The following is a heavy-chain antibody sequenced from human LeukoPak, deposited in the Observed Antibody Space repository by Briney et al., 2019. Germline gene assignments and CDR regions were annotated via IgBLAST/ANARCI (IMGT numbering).Heavy chain of an antibody. D-gene: IGHD1-26*01. CDR1: GFTFSNYN. J-gene: IGHJ4*02. CDR2: ITSSSSYI. V-gene: IGHV3-21*01. Sequence: GGSLRLSCAASGFTFSNYNMNWVRQAPGKGLEWVSSITSSSSYIYYADSVKGRSTVSRDNAKNSLYLQMNSLRAEDTAVYYCARDPGIGDYWGQGTLVTVSS. CDR3: ARDPGIGDY.